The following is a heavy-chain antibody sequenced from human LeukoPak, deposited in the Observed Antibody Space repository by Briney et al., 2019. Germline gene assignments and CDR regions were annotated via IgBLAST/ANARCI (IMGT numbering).Heavy chain of an antibody. J-gene: IGHJ4*02. Sequence: GGSLRLSCAASGSPFSTYAMSWVRQAPGKGLEWVSAITDSGGDTYHADSVKGRFTISRDNSKNTLYLQMNSLRVEDTAVYYCAKGSRSSRPYYFDFWGQGTLVTVSS. D-gene: IGHD6-6*01. CDR1: GSPFSTYA. CDR3: AKGSRSSRPYYFDF. V-gene: IGHV3-23*01. CDR2: ITDSGGDT.